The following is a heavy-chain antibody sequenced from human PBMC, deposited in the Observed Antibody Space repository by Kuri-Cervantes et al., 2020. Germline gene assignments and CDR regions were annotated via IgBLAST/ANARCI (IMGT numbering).Heavy chain of an antibody. CDR1: EFTFSSYD. J-gene: IGHJ4*02. CDR3: ARGYYYDSSGCALDY. V-gene: IGHV3-13*01. CDR2: IGTAGDT. Sequence: GGSLRLSCAASEFTFSSYDMHWVRQATGKGLEWVSAIGTAGDTYYPGSVKGRFTISRENAKNSLYLQMNSLRAGDTAVYYCARGYYYDSSGCALDYWGQGTLVTVSS. D-gene: IGHD3-22*01.